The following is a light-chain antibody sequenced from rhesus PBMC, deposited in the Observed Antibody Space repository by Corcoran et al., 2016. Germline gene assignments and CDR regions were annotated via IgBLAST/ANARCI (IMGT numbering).Light chain of an antibody. CDR1: QSVTSW. Sequence: DIQMTQSPSSLSASVGDTVTITCRASQSVTSWLAWYQQKPGKAPKLLIYKAASLQSGVPARFSGSGSVTDFTLNISSLQSEDFATYYCQQYSSSPPTFGQGTKGEIK. CDR3: QQYSSSPPT. J-gene: IGKJ1*01. V-gene: IGKV1-22*01. CDR2: KAA.